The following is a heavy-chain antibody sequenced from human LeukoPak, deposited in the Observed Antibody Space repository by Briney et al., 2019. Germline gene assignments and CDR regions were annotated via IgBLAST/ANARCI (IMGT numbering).Heavy chain of an antibody. D-gene: IGHD3-10*01. CDR1: GFTFSGYE. CDR3: VKVAKYYYGSETYYFFEH. CDR2: ISSSGSTI. J-gene: IGHJ4*02. V-gene: IGHV3-48*03. Sequence: PGGSLRLSCAASGFTFSGYEMNWVRQAPGKGLEWVSYISSSGSTISYTDSVKGRFTISRDNAKNSLDLQMNSLRVEDTGIYYCVKVAKYYYGSETYYFFEHWGQGTPVTASS.